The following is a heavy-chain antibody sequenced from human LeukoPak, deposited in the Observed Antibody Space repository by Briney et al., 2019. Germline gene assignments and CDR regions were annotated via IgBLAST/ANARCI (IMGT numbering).Heavy chain of an antibody. CDR3: AKERLKSEITIDAFDV. CDR2: ISGRGGST. Sequence: PGGSLRLSCAASEFSFSSFAMNWVRQAPGKGPQWVSVISGRGGSTHYTDAVKGRFTISRDNSKNTLFLQMDSLRAEHTAVYYCAKERLKSEITIDAFDVWGHGTVVTVSS. D-gene: IGHD2-21*02. CDR1: EFSFSSFA. J-gene: IGHJ3*01. V-gene: IGHV3-23*01.